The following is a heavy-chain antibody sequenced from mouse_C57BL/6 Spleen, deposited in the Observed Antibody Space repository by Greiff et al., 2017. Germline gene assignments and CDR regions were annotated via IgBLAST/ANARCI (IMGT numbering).Heavy chain of an antibody. CDR3: ARGTVVAKEYYYDY. D-gene: IGHD1-1*01. CDR2: IYPGSGST. J-gene: IGHJ2*01. Sequence: QVQLQQPGAELVKPGASVKMSCKASGYTFTSYWITWVKQRPGQGLEWIGDIYPGSGSTNYNEKFKSKATLTVDTSSSTAYMQLSSLTSEDSAVYYCARGTVVAKEYYYDYWGQGTTLTVSS. CDR1: GYTFTSYW. V-gene: IGHV1-55*01.